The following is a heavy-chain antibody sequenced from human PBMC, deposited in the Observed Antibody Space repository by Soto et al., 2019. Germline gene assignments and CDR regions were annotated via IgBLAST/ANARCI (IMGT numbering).Heavy chain of an antibody. CDR1: GFTFSSYS. V-gene: IGHV3-21*01. Sequence: EVQLVESGGGLVKPGGSLRLSCAASGFTFSSYSMNWVRQAPGKGLEWVSSISSCSSYIYYADSVKGRFTISRDNAKNSLYLQMNSLRAEDTAVYYCARGRGAAGTDSVQYYGMDVWGQGTTVTVSS. CDR2: ISSCSSYI. CDR3: ARGRGAAGTDSVQYYGMDV. J-gene: IGHJ6*02. D-gene: IGHD6-13*01.